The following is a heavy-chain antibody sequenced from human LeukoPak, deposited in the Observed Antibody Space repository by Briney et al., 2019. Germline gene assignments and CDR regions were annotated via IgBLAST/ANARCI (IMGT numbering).Heavy chain of an antibody. CDR2: IKQDESEK. Sequence: GGSLRLSCAASGFTFSSYSMNWVRQAPGEGLEWVANIKQDESEKYYVDSVKGRFTISRDNAKNSVYLQMNSLRAEDTAVYYCARASVTVTTGHNAFDIWGQGTMVTVSS. V-gene: IGHV3-7*01. D-gene: IGHD4-11*01. J-gene: IGHJ3*02. CDR3: ARASVTVTTGHNAFDI. CDR1: GFTFSSYS.